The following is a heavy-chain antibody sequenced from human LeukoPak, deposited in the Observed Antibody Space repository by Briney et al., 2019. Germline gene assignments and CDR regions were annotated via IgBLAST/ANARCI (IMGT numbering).Heavy chain of an antibody. J-gene: IGHJ4*02. CDR2: ISYDGSNK. CDR3: TRHEGEIVGATILFDY. V-gene: IGHV3-30*03. CDR1: GLTFSSYG. Sequence: GGSLRLSCAASGLTFSSYGMHWVRQAPGKGLEWVAVISYDGSNKYYADSVKGRFTISRDNSKNTLYLQMNSLRAEDTAVYYCTRHEGEIVGATILFDYWGQGTLVTVSS. D-gene: IGHD1-26*01.